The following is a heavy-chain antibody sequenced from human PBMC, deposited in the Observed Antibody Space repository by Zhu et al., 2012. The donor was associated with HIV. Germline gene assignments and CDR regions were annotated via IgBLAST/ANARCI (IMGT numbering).Heavy chain of an antibody. CDR2: IHYSGST. V-gene: IGHV4-39*07. J-gene: IGHJ4*02. D-gene: IGHD2-21*02. CDR3: AKQLAYCGGDCQIGWDY. CDR1: GASISRSDYY. Sequence: QVQLQESGPGLVKPSETLSLTCAVSGASISRSDYYWGWIRQSPWKGLEWIGSIHYSGSTYSNPSLRSRLTISVDTSNNQFSLKLNSVTAADTAVYYCAKQLAYCGGDCQIGWDYWGQGTPGHRLL.